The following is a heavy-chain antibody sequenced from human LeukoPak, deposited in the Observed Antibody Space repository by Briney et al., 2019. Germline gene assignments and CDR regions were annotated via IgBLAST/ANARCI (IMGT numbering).Heavy chain of an antibody. CDR3: IGSFGELTFFDY. CDR1: GFTFGDYA. V-gene: IGHV3-49*04. Sequence: GGSLRLSCTASGFTFGDYAMSWVRQAPGKGLEWVGFIRSKAYGGTTEYAASVKGRFTISRDDSKSIAYPQMNSLKTEDAAVYYCIGSFGELTFFDYWGQGTLVTVSS. D-gene: IGHD3-10*01. J-gene: IGHJ4*02. CDR2: IRSKAYGGTT.